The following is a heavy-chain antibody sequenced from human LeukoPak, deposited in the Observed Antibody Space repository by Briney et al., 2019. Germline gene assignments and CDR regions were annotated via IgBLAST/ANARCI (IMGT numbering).Heavy chain of an antibody. D-gene: IGHD2-15*01. CDR1: GFTFSSYW. Sequence: PGGSLRLSCAASGFTFSSYWMSWVRQAPGKGLEWVANIKQDGSEKYYVDSVKGRFTISRDNAKNSLYLQMNSLRAEDTAAYYCARDHRDIVVVVAATTVYYFDYWGQGTLVTVSS. V-gene: IGHV3-7*01. CDR2: IKQDGSEK. CDR3: ARDHRDIVVVVAATTVYYFDY. J-gene: IGHJ4*02.